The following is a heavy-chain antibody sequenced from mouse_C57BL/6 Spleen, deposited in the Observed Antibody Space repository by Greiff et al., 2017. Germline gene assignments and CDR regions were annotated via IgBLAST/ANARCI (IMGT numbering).Heavy chain of an antibody. J-gene: IGHJ4*01. CDR2: IRNKANNHAT. CDR3: TRGWLLYAMDY. V-gene: IGHV6-6*01. CDR1: GFTFSDAW. D-gene: IGHD2-3*01. Sequence: EVKVVESGGGLVQPGGSMKLSCAASGFTFSDAWMDWVRQSPEQGLEWVAEIRNKANNHATYYAESVKGRFTISRDDSKSSVYLQMNSLRAEDTGIYYCTRGWLLYAMDYWGQGTSVTFSS.